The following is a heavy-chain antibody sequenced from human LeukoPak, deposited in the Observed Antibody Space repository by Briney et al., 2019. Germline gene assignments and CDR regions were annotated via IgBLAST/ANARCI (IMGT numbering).Heavy chain of an antibody. V-gene: IGHV1-2*02. CDR2: INPNSGGT. J-gene: IGHJ3*02. D-gene: IGHD5-18*01. CDR3: ARDLGGGCSYAPGGAFDI. CDR1: GYTFTGYY. Sequence: GASVKVSCKASGYTFTGYYMHWVRQAPGQGLEWMGWINPNSGGTNYAQKFQGRVTMTRDTSISTAYMELSRLRSEDTAVYYCARDLGGGCSYAPGGAFDIWGQGTMVTVSS.